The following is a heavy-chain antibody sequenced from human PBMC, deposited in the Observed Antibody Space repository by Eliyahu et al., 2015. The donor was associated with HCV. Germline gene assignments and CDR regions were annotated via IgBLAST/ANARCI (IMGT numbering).Heavy chain of an antibody. Sequence: QVQLVQSGAEXKKPGASVKVSCKVSGYTLTXLSMHWGRQAPGKGLEWMGGFDPEDGETIYAQKFQGRVTMTEDTSTDTAYMELSSLRSEDTAVYYCATVQFNLATFFERRSWYFDLWGRGTLVTVSS. J-gene: IGHJ2*01. D-gene: IGHD3-3*01. CDR1: GYTLTXLS. V-gene: IGHV1-24*01. CDR2: FDPEDGET. CDR3: ATVQFNLATFFERRSWYFDL.